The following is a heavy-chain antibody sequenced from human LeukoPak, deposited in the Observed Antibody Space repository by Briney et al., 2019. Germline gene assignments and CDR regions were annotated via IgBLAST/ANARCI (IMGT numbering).Heavy chain of an antibody. D-gene: IGHD3-16*01. J-gene: IGHJ5*02. CDR3: ARVWANTFDP. Sequence: SETLSLTCTVSGGSITSYDWSWIRQPAGKGLEWIVRIYTSGSTNYNPSLKSRVSMSLDTSKNRFSLNVSSVTAADTALYFCARVWANTFDPWGQGTLVTVSS. CDR2: IYTSGST. V-gene: IGHV4-4*07. CDR1: GGSITSYD.